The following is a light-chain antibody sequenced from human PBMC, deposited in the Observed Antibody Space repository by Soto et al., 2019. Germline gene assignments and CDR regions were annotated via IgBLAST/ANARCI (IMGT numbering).Light chain of an antibody. CDR3: SSYTSSSTV. V-gene: IGLV2-14*01. Sequence: QSALTQPASASGSPGQSITISCTGTSSDVGGYNYVSWYQQHPGKAPKLMIYDVSNRPSGVSNRFSGSKSGNTASLTIPGLQAEDEADYYCSSYTSSSTVFGGGTKVTVL. J-gene: IGLJ2*01. CDR2: DVS. CDR1: SSDVGGYNY.